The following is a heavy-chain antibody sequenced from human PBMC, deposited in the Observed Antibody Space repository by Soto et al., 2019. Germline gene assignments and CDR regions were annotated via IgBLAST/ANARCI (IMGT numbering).Heavy chain of an antibody. CDR2: INTANGNT. CDR3: ARETPESADDY. J-gene: IGHJ4*02. Sequence: QVQLVQSGAEVKKPGASVKVSCKASGYTFISYEIQWVRQAPGQRLEWVGWINTANGNTAYAETFLGRATITSDTAARTVYMELRSLTSDDTAVYYCARETPESADDYWGQGNLVTVSS. D-gene: IGHD2-2*01. V-gene: IGHV1-3*04. CDR1: GYTFISYE.